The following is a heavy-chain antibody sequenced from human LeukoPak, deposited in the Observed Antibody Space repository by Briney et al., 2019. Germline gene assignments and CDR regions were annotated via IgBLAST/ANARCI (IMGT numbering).Heavy chain of an antibody. J-gene: IGHJ4*02. CDR1: GFTFSNAW. V-gene: IGHV3-15*01. Sequence: GGSLRLSCAASGFTFSNAWMSWVRQAPGKGLEWVGRIKSKTDGGTTDYAAPVKGRFTISRDDSKNTLYLQMNSLKTGDTAVYYCTTLPMVRGVISYYFDYWGQGTLVTVSS. CDR2: IKSKTDGGTT. D-gene: IGHD3-10*01. CDR3: TTLPMVRGVISYYFDY.